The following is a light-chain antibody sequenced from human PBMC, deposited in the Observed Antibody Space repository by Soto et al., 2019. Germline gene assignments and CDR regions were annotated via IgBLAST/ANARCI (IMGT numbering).Light chain of an antibody. Sequence: EIVLTQSPGTLSLSPGERATLSCRARQSVSSSYLAWYQQKPGQAPRILIYGATTRASGIPDRFNGSGSGTDFTLTISRLEPEAFAVYYCQQYGSSPLTFGGGTKVEIK. V-gene: IGKV3-20*01. J-gene: IGKJ4*01. CDR1: QSVSSSY. CDR2: GAT. CDR3: QQYGSSPLT.